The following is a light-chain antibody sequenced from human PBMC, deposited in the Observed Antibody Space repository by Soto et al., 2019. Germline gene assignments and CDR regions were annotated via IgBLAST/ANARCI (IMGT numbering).Light chain of an antibody. J-gene: IGKJ5*01. CDR2: DAS. Sequence: IVMTQSPATLSVSAGERGTLSCRARQSVRSNLAWYQQKPGQAPRLIIYDASTRANGIPARFSGSGSGTEFSLTICSLQSEDFGVYYCQQYNNWHPITFGQGTRLEIK. CDR1: QSVRSN. V-gene: IGKV3D-15*01. CDR3: QQYNNWHPIT.